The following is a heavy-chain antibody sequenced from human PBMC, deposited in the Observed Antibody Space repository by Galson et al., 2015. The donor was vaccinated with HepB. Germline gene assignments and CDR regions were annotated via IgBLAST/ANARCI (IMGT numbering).Heavy chain of an antibody. CDR1: GFTFSDYY. CDR3: AREIGVVVPAAKKSYYYYYMDV. V-gene: IGHV3-11*01. CDR2: ISSSGSTI. Sequence: SLRLSCAASGFTFSDYYMSWIRQAPGKGLEWVSYISSSGSTIYYADSVKGRFTISRDNAKNSLYLQMNSLRAEDTAVYYCAREIGVVVPAAKKSYYYYYMDVWGKGTTVTVSS. D-gene: IGHD2-2*01. J-gene: IGHJ6*03.